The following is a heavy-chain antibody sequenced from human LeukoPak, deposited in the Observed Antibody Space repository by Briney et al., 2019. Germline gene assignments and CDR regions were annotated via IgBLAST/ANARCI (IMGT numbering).Heavy chain of an antibody. Sequence: KPSETLSLTCTVSGGSISTYYWSWIRQPPGKGLEWIGYISYSGTTNYNPSLKSRVTMSVDTSKNQFSLNLSSVTAADTAMYYCARDYGGNPTGFDPWGQGTLVTVSS. CDR1: GGSISTYY. CDR3: ARDYGGNPTGFDP. CDR2: ISYSGTT. J-gene: IGHJ5*02. V-gene: IGHV4-59*01. D-gene: IGHD4-23*01.